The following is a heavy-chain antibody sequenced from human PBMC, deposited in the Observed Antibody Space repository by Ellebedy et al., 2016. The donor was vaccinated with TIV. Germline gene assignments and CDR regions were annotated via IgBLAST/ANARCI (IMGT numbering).Heavy chain of an antibody. D-gene: IGHD4-17*01. V-gene: IGHV1-18*01. CDR1: SYTFTSYG. J-gene: IGHJ4*02. Sequence: ASVKVSXKASSYTFTSYGISWVRQAPGQGLEWMGWISAYNGNTNYAQKLQGRVTMTTDTSTSTAYMELRSLRSDDTAVYYCARDVHGEVFDYWGQGTLVTVSS. CDR2: ISAYNGNT. CDR3: ARDVHGEVFDY.